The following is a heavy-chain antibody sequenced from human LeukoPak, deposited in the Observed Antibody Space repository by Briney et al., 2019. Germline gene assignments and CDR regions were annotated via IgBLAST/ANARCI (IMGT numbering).Heavy chain of an antibody. CDR2: IYYSGST. V-gene: IGHV4-59*01. CDR3: ARDSPLYGDYVDYFFDY. J-gene: IGHJ4*02. D-gene: IGHD4-17*01. CDR1: GGSISSYY. Sequence: SETLSLTCTVSGGSISSYYWSWIRQPPGKGLEWIGYIYYSGSTNYNPSLKSRVTISVDTSKSQFSLKLSSVTAADTVVYYCARDSPLYGDYVDYFFDYWGQGTLVTVSS.